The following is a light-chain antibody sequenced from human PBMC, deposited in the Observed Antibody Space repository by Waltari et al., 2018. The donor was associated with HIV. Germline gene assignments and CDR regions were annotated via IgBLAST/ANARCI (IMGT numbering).Light chain of an antibody. CDR1: SSNIGKSS. CDR2: DNA. J-gene: IGLJ2*01. Sequence: QSVLTQPPSVSAAPGQKVTISCSGGSSNIGKSSVSWYQQLPGTAPKLLIYDNAKRPSGIPDRFSGSKSGTSATLGITGPQTGDAADYYCGTWDSRLRAGVFGGGTKLTVL. V-gene: IGLV1-51*01. CDR3: GTWDSRLRAGV.